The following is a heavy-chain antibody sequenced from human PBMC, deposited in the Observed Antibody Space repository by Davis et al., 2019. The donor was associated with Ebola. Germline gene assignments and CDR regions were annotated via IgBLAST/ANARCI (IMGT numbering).Heavy chain of an antibody. D-gene: IGHD4-17*01. CDR3: AKMHDYADNWFFDL. V-gene: IGHV3-30*18. CDR2: ISYDGSNK. J-gene: IGHJ2*01. CDR1: GFTFSSYG. Sequence: GESLKISCAASGFTFSSYGMHWVRQAPGKGLEWVAVISYDGSNKYYADSVKGRFTISRDNSKNTLYLQMNSLRAEDTAVYRCAKMHDYADNWFFDLWGRGTLVTVSS.